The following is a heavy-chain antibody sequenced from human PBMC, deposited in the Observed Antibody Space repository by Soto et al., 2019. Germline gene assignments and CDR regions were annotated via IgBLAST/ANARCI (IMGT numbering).Heavy chain of an antibody. V-gene: IGHV4-31*03. CDR2: LYYSGGT. Sequence: SETLSLTCSVSGDSISNDGNYWSWIRQHPGKGLEWIGYLYYSGGTYYNPSLKSRVSISVDTSKNEFSLNLNSVTAADTAVYYCALGSANYYQGIPFDYWGQGALVTVSS. J-gene: IGHJ4*02. CDR1: GDSISNDGNY. CDR3: ALGSANYYQGIPFDY. D-gene: IGHD3-10*01.